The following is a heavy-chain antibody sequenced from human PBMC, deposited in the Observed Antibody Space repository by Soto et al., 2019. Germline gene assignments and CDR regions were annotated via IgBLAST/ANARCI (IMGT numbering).Heavy chain of an antibody. CDR2: IYYSGST. D-gene: IGHD2-2*01. V-gene: IGHV4-31*03. CDR3: ARGSSSQKIDY. J-gene: IGHJ4*02. Sequence: QVQLQESGPGLVKPSQTLTLTCSVSGGSINSGGYYWTWIRQHPGKGLEWIGNIYYSGSTSYKPSRKSRVTISIATSKPHFTLKLSSVTAADTVVYYCARGSSSQKIDYWGQGTLVTVSS. CDR1: GGSINSGGYY.